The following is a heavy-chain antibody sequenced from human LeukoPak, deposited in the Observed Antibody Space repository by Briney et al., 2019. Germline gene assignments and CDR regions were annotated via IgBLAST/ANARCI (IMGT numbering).Heavy chain of an antibody. CDR2: INPNSGGT. J-gene: IGHJ4*02. Sequence: ASVKVSCKASGYTFTGYYMHWVRQAPGQGLEWMGWINPNSGGTNYAQKFQGRVTMTRDTSISTAYMELSRLTSVTAADTAVYFCARQRYDFRDGHYNFFDFWGQGILVTVSS. D-gene: IGHD3-3*01. CDR1: GYTFTGYY. CDR3: ARQRYDFRDGHYNFFDF. V-gene: IGHV1-2*02.